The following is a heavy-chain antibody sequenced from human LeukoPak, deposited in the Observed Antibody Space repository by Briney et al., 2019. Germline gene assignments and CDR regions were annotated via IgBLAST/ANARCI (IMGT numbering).Heavy chain of an antibody. CDR2: SYYIGST. V-gene: IGHV4-61*01. CDR3: ARAGIVATATNFDY. J-gene: IGHJ4*02. D-gene: IGHD5-12*01. CDR1: GGSVSSGSYY. Sequence: SETLSLTCSVPGGSVSSGSYYWSWIRQPPGKGLEWIGYSYYIGSTKYNPSLKSRVTISVDTSKNQFSLKVSSVTAADTAVYYCARAGIVATATNFDYWGQGTLSPSPQ.